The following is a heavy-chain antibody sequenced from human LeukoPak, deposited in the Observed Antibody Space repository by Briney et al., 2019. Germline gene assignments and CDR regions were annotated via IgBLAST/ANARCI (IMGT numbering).Heavy chain of an antibody. CDR3: ARTPVGGIAAAGTHFDY. J-gene: IGHJ4*02. V-gene: IGHV4-39*01. Sequence: WIRQPPGKGLEWIGSIYYSGSTYYNPSLKSRVTISVDTSKNQFSLKLSSVTAADTAVYYCARTPVGGIAAAGTHFDYWGQGTLVTVSS. D-gene: IGHD6-13*01. CDR2: IYYSGST.